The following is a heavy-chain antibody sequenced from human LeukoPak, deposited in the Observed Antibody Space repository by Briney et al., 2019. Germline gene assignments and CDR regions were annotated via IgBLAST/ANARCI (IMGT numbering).Heavy chain of an antibody. J-gene: IGHJ6*02. CDR2: INPNSGGT. V-gene: IGHV1-2*02. Sequence: ASVKVSCKASGYTFTGYYMYWVRQAPGQGLEWMGWINPNSGGTNYAQKFQGRVTMTRDTSISTAYMELSRLRSDDTAVYYCARVGYCSSTSCYTYYYYGMDVWGQGTTVTVSS. D-gene: IGHD2-2*02. CDR3: ARVGYCSSTSCYTYYYYGMDV. CDR1: GYTFTGYY.